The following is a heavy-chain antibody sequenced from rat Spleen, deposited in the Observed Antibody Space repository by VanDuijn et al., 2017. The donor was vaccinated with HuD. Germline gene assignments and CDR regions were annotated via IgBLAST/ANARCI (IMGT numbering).Heavy chain of an antibody. CDR1: GFTYSNYV. V-gene: IGHV5-25*01. CDR3: ARHGYYYDGSYYFFDY. Sequence: EVQLVESGGGLVQPGRSLKLSCAASGFTYSNYVMAWFRQAPTKGLEWVASISTGGGKTYYRDSVKGRFTISRDNAKSTLYLQMDSLRSEDTATYYCARHGYYYDGSYYFFDYWGQGVMVTVSS. CDR2: ISTGGGKT. D-gene: IGHD1-12*02. J-gene: IGHJ2*01.